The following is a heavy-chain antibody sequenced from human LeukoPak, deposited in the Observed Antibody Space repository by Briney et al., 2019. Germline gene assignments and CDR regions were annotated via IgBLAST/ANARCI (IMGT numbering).Heavy chain of an antibody. J-gene: IGHJ6*03. CDR3: ARDGDIPGYYYYMDV. CDR1: GYTFTSYY. V-gene: IGHV1-2*02. Sequence: GASVKVSCKASGYTFTSYYMHWVRQAPGQGLEWMGWINPNSGGTNYAQKFQGRVTMTRDTSISTAYMELSRLRSDDTAVYYCARDGDIPGYYYYMDVWGKGTTVTISS. D-gene: IGHD2-15*01. CDR2: INPNSGGT.